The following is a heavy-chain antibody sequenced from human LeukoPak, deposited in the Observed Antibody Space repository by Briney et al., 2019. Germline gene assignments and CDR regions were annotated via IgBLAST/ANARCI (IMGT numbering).Heavy chain of an antibody. D-gene: IGHD4-17*01. CDR3: ARGVDYGDYPDY. J-gene: IGHJ4*02. CDR1: GGSISSYY. V-gene: IGHV4-34*01. Sequence: SETLSLTCTVSGGSISSYYWSWIRQPPGKGLEWIGEINHSGSTNYNPSLKSRVTISVDTSKNQFSLKLSSVTAADTAVYYCARGVDYGDYPDYWGQGTLVTVSS. CDR2: INHSGST.